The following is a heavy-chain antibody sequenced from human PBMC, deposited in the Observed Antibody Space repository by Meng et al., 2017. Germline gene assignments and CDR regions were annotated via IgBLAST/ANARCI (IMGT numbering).Heavy chain of an antibody. CDR1: GFIFSNYE. CDR2: ITKDGSRK. V-gene: IGHV3-30*16. J-gene: IGHJ4*02. Sequence: QGQVVEAGGDLVPPGRSLALSWAASGFIFSNYEMHWVRQAPGKGLEWVACITKDGSRKYYLGSVRGRFTISRDNSKNTLYLEMNSLRSEDTALYYCARDFDYWGQGTLVTVSS. CDR3: ARDFDY.